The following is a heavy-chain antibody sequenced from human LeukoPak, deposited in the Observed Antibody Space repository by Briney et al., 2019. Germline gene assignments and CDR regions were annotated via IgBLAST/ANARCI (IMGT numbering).Heavy chain of an antibody. D-gene: IGHD6-19*01. J-gene: IGHJ4*02. Sequence: GGSLRLSCAASGFTFSSYGMHSVRQAPGKGLEWVALISFDGSNKYSADSVKGRFTISRDNSKNTLYLQMNSLRAEDTAVYYCAKSPYSSGWVPSYFDYWGQGTLVTVSS. CDR3: AKSPYSSGWVPSYFDY. CDR2: ISFDGSNK. V-gene: IGHV3-30*18. CDR1: GFTFSSYG.